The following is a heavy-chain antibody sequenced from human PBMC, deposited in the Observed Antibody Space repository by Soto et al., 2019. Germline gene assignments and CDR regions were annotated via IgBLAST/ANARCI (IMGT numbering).Heavy chain of an antibody. CDR2: IIPIFGTA. J-gene: IGHJ4*02. Sequence: SVKVSCKASGGTFSSYAISWVRQAPGQGLEWMGGIIPIFGTANYAQKFQGRVTITADKSTSTAYMELSSLRSEDTAVYYCARAPLAYCGGDCYFDYWGQGTLVTVSS. V-gene: IGHV1-69*06. D-gene: IGHD2-21*02. CDR3: ARAPLAYCGGDCYFDY. CDR1: GGTFSSYA.